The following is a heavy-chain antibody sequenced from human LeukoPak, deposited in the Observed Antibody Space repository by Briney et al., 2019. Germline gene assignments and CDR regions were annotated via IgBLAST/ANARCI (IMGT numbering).Heavy chain of an antibody. Sequence: SVKVSCKASGFTFTSSAMQWVRQARGQRLEWIGWIVVGSGNTNYAQKFQERVTITRDMSTSTAYMELSSLRSEDTAVYYCAADPRYYYDSSGSTLDVWGQGTTVTVSS. CDR2: IVVGSGNT. CDR1: GFTFTSSA. V-gene: IGHV1-58*02. J-gene: IGHJ6*02. CDR3: AADPRYYYDSSGSTLDV. D-gene: IGHD3-22*01.